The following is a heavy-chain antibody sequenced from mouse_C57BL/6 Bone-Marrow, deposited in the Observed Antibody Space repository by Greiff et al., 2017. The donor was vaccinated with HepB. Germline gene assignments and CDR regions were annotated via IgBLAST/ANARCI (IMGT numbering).Heavy chain of an antibody. CDR2: IYWDDDK. Sequence: QVTLKESGPGILQSSQTLSLTCSFSGFSLSTSGMGVSWKRQPSGKGLEGLAHIYWDDDKRYNPSLRSRLTNSKDTSRNQVILKITSVDTADTATYYCARRGYYDLLDYWGQVTTLTVSS. J-gene: IGHJ2*01. CDR3: ARRGYYDLLDY. V-gene: IGHV8-12*01. CDR1: GFSLSTSGMG. D-gene: IGHD2-4*01.